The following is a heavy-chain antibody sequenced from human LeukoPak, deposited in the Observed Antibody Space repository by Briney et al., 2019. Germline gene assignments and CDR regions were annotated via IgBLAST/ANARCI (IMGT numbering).Heavy chain of an antibody. CDR2: ISAYNGNT. CDR1: GYTFTSYG. D-gene: IGHD6-13*01. CDR3: ALDPRVYGSNWYWDAFDI. Sequence: ASVKVSCKASGYTFTSYGISWVRQAPGQGLEWMGWISAYNGNTNYAQKLQGRVTMTTDTSTSTAYMELRSLRSDDTAVYYCALDPRVYGSNWYWDAFDIWGQGTMVTVSS. V-gene: IGHV1-18*01. J-gene: IGHJ3*02.